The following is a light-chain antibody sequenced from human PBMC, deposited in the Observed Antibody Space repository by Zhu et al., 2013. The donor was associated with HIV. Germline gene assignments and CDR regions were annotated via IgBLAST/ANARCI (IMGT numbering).Light chain of an antibody. V-gene: IGKV3-20*01. Sequence: PGERATLSCRASQSVTSSYLAWYQQKPGQAPRLLIYGASSRATGIPDRFSGSGSGTDFSLSISRLEPEDFAVYYCQQYDSSPITFGQGTRLEIQ. CDR3: QQYDSSPIT. CDR2: GAS. J-gene: IGKJ5*01. CDR1: QSVTSSY.